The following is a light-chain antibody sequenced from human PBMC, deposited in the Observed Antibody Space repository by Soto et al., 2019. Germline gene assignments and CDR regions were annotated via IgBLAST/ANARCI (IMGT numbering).Light chain of an antibody. CDR2: ANI. Sequence: QSVLTQPPSVSGAPGQRVTISCTGSSSNIGAGYDVHWYQQLPGTAPKLLIYANINRPSGVPDRFSGSKSGTSASLAITGLQTEDEADYYCQSYDSSLSIYVFGIGTKLTVL. CDR1: SSNIGAGYD. V-gene: IGLV1-40*01. CDR3: QSYDSSLSIYV. J-gene: IGLJ1*01.